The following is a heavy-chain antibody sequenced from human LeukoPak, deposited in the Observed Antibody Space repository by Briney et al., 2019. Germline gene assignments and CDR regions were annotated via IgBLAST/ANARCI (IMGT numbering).Heavy chain of an antibody. V-gene: IGHV1-69*05. D-gene: IGHD1-26*01. CDR3: ARASVLMGATMPVYFDY. CDR1: GGTFSSYA. CDR2: ITPIFGTA. J-gene: IGHJ4*02. Sequence: SVKVSCKASGGTFSSYAISWVRQAPGQGLEWMGGITPIFGTANYAQKFQGRVTITTDESTSTAYMELSSLRSGDTAVYYCARASVLMGATMPVYFDYWGQGTLVTVSS.